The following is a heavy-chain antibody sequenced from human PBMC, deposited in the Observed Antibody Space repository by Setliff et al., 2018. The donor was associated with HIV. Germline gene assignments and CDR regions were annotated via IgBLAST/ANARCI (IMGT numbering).Heavy chain of an antibody. D-gene: IGHD6-13*01. V-gene: IGHV4-34*01. CDR1: GGSFSGYY. Sequence: PSETLSLTCAVYGGSFSGYYWSWIRQPPGKGLEWIGEINHSGSTNYNPSLKSRVTISVDTSKNQFSLKLSSLTAADTAVYYCATASSSSWFTYYYYMDVWGKGTTVTVSS. CDR3: ATASSSSWFTYYYYMDV. CDR2: INHSGST. J-gene: IGHJ6*03.